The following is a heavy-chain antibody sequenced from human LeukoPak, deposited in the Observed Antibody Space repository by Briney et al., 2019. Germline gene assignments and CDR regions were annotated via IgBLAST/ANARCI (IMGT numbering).Heavy chain of an antibody. Sequence: TSETLSLTCTVSGGSITFGSYYWTWIRQPAGKGLEWIERIYTSGRTFYNPSLKSRVTISMDTSMNQFYLRLNSVTAADTAVYYCARARVIPASFDDWGQGALVTVSS. D-gene: IGHD3-16*02. CDR1: GGSITFGSYY. CDR3: ARARVIPASFDD. V-gene: IGHV4-61*02. CDR2: IYTSGRT. J-gene: IGHJ4*02.